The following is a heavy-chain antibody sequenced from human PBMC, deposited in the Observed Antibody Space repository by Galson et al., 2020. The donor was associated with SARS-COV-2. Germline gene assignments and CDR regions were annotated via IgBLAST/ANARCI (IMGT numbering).Heavy chain of an antibody. Sequence: SSYSMNWVRQAPGKGLEWVSSISSSSSYIYYADSVKGRFTISRDNAKNSLYLQMNSLRAEDTAVYYCARDRLIGSGYYYVDWFDPWGQGTLVTVSS. CDR1: SSYS. CDR2: ISSSSSYI. CDR3: ARDRLIGSGYYYVDWFDP. J-gene: IGHJ5*02. D-gene: IGHD3-22*01. V-gene: IGHV3-21*01.